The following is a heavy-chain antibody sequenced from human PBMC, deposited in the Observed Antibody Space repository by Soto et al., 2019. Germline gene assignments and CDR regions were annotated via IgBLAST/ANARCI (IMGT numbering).Heavy chain of an antibody. Sequence: KPGGSLRLSCAASGFTFSDNYMSWIRQAPGKGLEWVSYISSSGSIIYYADSVKGRFTISRDNAKNSLYLQMNSLRAEDTAVYYCARDLGYYESDGYFDYWGQGALVTVS. CDR3: ARDLGYYESDGYFDY. D-gene: IGHD3-22*01. V-gene: IGHV3-11*01. CDR2: ISSSGSII. CDR1: GFTFSDNY. J-gene: IGHJ4*02.